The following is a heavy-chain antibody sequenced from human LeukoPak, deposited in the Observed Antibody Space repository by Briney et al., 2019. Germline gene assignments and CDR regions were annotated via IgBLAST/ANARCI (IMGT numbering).Heavy chain of an antibody. J-gene: IGHJ4*02. Sequence: KTSETLSLTCTVSGGSISSYYWSWIRQPPGKGLEWIGYIYYSGNTNYNPSLKSRVTISVDTPKNQCSLKLSSVPAADTAVYYCAREGEMATSAFDYWGRGTLVTVSS. CDR3: AREGEMATSAFDY. CDR1: GGSISSYY. V-gene: IGHV4-59*01. D-gene: IGHD5-24*01. CDR2: IYYSGNT.